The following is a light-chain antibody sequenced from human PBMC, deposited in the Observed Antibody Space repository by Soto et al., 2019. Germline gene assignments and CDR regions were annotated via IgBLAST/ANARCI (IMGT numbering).Light chain of an antibody. V-gene: IGKV3-15*01. Sequence: TLSVSPGERATLSCRASQSISSNLAWYQQKPGQAPRLLIYGASTRATGIPARFSGSGSGTEFTLTVSSLQSEDFAVYYCQQYNNWTPTFGQGTKVDIK. CDR2: GAS. J-gene: IGKJ1*01. CDR3: QQYNNWTPT. CDR1: QSISSN.